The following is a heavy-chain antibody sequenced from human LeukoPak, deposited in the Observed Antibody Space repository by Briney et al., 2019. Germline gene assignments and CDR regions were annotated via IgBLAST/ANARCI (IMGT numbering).Heavy chain of an antibody. CDR1: GFTFGDYA. D-gene: IGHD6-13*01. V-gene: IGHV3-49*04. CDR3: TREGAAAAYGMDV. CDR2: IRRRAFGETA. Sequence: GRSLRLSCTACGFTFGDYAVSWVRRAPGRGREWVGLIRRRAFGETADYAASVKGRFTISRDDSKSIAYLQMNSLKTEDTAVYYCTREGAAAAYGMDVWGQGTTVTVSS. J-gene: IGHJ6*02.